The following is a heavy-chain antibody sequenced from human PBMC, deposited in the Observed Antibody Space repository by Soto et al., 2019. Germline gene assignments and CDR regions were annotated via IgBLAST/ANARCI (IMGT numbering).Heavy chain of an antibody. CDR3: RRGRTGWTTVEV. J-gene: IGHJ6*01. Sequence: EEQIVESGGDLVQPGGSLRLSCVASGFSVSNYWTHWVRQAPGKGLEWVSRTNIDGSSITYPDSMKGRFTMSRDNARNPLYLQMNSLRGDDSAVYYCRRGRTGWTTVEVWGQGTAVIVPS. CDR2: TNIDGSSI. V-gene: IGHV3-74*03. CDR1: GFSVSNYW. D-gene: IGHD6-19*01.